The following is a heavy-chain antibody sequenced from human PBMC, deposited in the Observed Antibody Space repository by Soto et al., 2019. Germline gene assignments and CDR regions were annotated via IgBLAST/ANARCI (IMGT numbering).Heavy chain of an antibody. CDR1: GGSMNTYY. Sequence: SETLSLTCTVSGGSMNTYYWSWIRQPPGKGLEWIGYTYHSGITNYNPSLRSRVNILVDTSKNQFSLTVTSVTAVDTAVYYCARGSTRFDPWGQGALVTVSS. J-gene: IGHJ5*02. V-gene: IGHV4-59*01. CDR3: ARGSTRFDP. CDR2: TYHSGIT. D-gene: IGHD2-2*01.